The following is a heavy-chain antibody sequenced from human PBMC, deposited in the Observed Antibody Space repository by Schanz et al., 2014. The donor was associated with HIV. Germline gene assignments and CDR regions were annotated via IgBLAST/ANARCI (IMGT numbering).Heavy chain of an antibody. CDR2: IWYDGSNK. CDR3: ARAGLHDYGDSGLDY. CDR1: GFTFSSYG. Sequence: QVQLVESGGCVVQPWRSLRLSCAASGFTFSSYGMHWVRQAPGKGLEWVAVIWYDGSNKYYADSVKGRFTISRDNSKNTLYLQMNSLRSEDTAVYYCARAGLHDYGDSGLDYWGQGTLVTVSS. V-gene: IGHV3-33*01. D-gene: IGHD4-17*01. J-gene: IGHJ4*02.